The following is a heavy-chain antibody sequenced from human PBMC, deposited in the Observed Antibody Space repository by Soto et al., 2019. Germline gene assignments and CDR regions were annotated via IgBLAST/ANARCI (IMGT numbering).Heavy chain of an antibody. V-gene: IGHV5-51*01. CDR3: ARGGVSTRIFDY. CDR1: GYNFAIYW. D-gene: IGHD3-3*01. J-gene: IGHJ4*02. Sequence: VDSLNISCKVSGYNFAIYWIAWVRHMPGKGLELMGIIYPSDSDTRYRPSFQGQVTISADKSISSAYLQWSSLRASDTAMYYCARGGVSTRIFDYWGQGTPVTVSS. CDR2: IYPSDSDT.